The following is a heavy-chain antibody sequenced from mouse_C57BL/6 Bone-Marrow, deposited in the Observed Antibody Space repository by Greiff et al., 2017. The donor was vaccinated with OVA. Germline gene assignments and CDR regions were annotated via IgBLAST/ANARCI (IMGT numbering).Heavy chain of an antibody. D-gene: IGHD1-1*01. V-gene: IGHV1-50*01. J-gene: IGHJ1*03. CDR3: ARSHYCSYWYFDV. Sequence: QVQLQQPGAELVKPGASVKLSCKASGYTFTSYWLQWVKQRPGQGLEWIGELDPSDSYTNYNQKFKGQATLTVDTSSRTAYMRLSSLTSEDSAVYCCARSHYCSYWYFDVWGTGTTVTVSS. CDR1: GYTFTSYW. CDR2: LDPSDSYT.